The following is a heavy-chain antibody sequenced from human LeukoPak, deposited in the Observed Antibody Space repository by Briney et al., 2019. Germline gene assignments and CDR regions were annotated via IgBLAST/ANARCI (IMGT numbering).Heavy chain of an antibody. CDR1: GFTFDDYA. CDR2: ISWNSGNI. Sequence: GRSLRLSCAASGFTFDDYAMHWVRQAPGKGLEWVSGISWNSGNIGYADSVKGRVTISRDNAKNSLYLQMSSLRADDTALYYCAKDPAYDSSGFFDYWAREPWSPSPQ. D-gene: IGHD3-22*01. V-gene: IGHV3-9*01. CDR3: AKDPAYDSSGFFDY. J-gene: IGHJ4*02.